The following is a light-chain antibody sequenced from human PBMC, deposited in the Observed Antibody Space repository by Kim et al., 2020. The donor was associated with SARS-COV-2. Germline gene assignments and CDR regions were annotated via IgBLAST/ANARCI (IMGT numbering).Light chain of an antibody. CDR1: KWGNNY. J-gene: IGLJ2*01. V-gene: IGLV3-1*01. Sequence: LSPGQTASITCSGDKWGNNYACWYHQKPCQSPVLVIYQDSKRPSGIPERFSGSNSGNTATLTISGTQAMDEADYYCQAWDSSTVVFGGGTQLTVL. CDR3: QAWDSSTVV. CDR2: QDS.